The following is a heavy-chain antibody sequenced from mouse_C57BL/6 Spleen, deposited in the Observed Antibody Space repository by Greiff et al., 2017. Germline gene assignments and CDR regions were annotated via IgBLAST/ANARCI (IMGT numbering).Heavy chain of an antibody. J-gene: IGHJ4*01. CDR1: GFTFSDYG. CDR2: ISSGSSTI. CDR3: ARQSYGNYDAMDY. Sequence: EVKLVESGGGLVKPGGSLKLSCAASGFTFSDYGMHWVRQAPEKGLEWVAYISSGSSTIYYADTVKGPFTISGDNAKNTLFLQMTSLRSEDTAMYYCARQSYGNYDAMDYWGQGTSVTVSS. D-gene: IGHD2-1*01. V-gene: IGHV5-17*01.